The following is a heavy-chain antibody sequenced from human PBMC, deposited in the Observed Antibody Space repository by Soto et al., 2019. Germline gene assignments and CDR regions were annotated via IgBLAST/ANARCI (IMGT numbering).Heavy chain of an antibody. CDR3: ARLYYGSGSYLKEY. V-gene: IGHV3-7*01. J-gene: IGHJ4*02. D-gene: IGHD3-10*01. Sequence: GGSLRLSCAASGFTFSGYWMSWVRQAPGKGLEWVANIKQDGSEKYYVDSVKGRFTISRDNAKNSLYLQMNSLRAEDTAVYYCARLYYGSGSYLKEYWGQGTLVTVSS. CDR1: GFTFSGYW. CDR2: IKQDGSEK.